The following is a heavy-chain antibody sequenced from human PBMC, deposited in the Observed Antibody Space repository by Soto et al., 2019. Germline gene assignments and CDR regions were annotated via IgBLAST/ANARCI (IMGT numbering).Heavy chain of an antibody. CDR2: IYPGDSDT. CDR3: ARLADTAMANAFDI. Sequence: GESLKISCKGSGYSFTSYWIGWVRQMPGKGLEWMGIIYPGDSDTRYRPSLQGQVTISADKSISTAYLQWSGLKASDTAMYYCARLADTAMANAFDIWGQGTMVTVSS. CDR1: GYSFTSYW. J-gene: IGHJ3*02. D-gene: IGHD5-18*01. V-gene: IGHV5-51*01.